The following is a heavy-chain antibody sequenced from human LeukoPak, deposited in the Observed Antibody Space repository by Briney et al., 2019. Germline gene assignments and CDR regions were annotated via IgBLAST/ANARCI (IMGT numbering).Heavy chain of an antibody. V-gene: IGHV5-51*01. Sequence: GESLKISCKGSGYSYTSYWIGWVRQMSGKGLEWMGIIYPGDSDTRYSPSFQGQVTISADKSISTAYLQWSSLRASDTAIYYCARQLRTYGSSDYWGQGTLVTVSS. CDR1: GYSYTSYW. CDR3: ARQLRTYGSSDY. CDR2: IYPGDSDT. D-gene: IGHD3-10*01. J-gene: IGHJ4*02.